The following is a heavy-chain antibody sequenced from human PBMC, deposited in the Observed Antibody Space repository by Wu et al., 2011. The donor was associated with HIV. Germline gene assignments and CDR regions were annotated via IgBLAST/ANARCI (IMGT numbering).Heavy chain of an antibody. CDR1: GGTFNSYG. CDR3: ARDFGRGVQLWFLDDY. CDR2: IIPIFGTT. J-gene: IGHJ4*02. Sequence: QVQLVQSGAEVKKPGSSVKVSCKASGGTFNSYGISWVRQAPGQGLEWMGGIIPIFGTTNYAQKFQGRVTITADKSTTTAYMELSSLRSEDTAVYYCARDFGRGVQLWFLDDYWGQGTLVTVSS. D-gene: IGHD5-18*01. V-gene: IGHV1-69*14.